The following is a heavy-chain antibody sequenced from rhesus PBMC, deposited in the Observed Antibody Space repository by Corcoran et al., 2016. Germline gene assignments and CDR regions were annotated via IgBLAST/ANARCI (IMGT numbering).Heavy chain of an antibody. CDR1: GGSISGGYD. D-gene: IGHD4-23*01. Sequence: QVQLQESGPGGVKPSETLSLTCAVSGGSISGGYDWSWIRQPPGEGLEWIEYIYGRSGSTNYNPSLKNRVTISKDASKNEFSLKLSSVTAAETAVYYCARIYTVTWLPIDYWGQGVLVTVSS. J-gene: IGHJ4*01. CDR2: IYGRSGST. CDR3: ARIYTVTWLPIDY. V-gene: IGHV4-76*01.